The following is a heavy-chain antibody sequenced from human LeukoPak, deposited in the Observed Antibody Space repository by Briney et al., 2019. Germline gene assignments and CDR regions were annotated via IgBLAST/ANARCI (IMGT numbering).Heavy chain of an antibody. J-gene: IGHJ5*02. D-gene: IGHD6-13*01. Sequence: VKVSCKASGGTFSSYAISWVRQAPGQGLEWMGRIIPIFGTANYAQKFQGRVTITTDESTSTAYVELSSLRSEDTAVYYCARMYSSSSNWFDPWGQGTLVTVSS. CDR3: ARMYSSSSNWFDP. CDR1: GGTFSSYA. CDR2: IIPIFGTA. V-gene: IGHV1-69*13.